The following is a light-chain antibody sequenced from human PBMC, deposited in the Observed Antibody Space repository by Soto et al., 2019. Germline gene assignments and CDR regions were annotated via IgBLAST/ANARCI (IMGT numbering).Light chain of an antibody. CDR2: EVS. CDR1: SSDVGFDNY. CDR3: LSYAGSSTNYV. Sequence: QSALTQPPSASGSPGQSVTISCTGTSSDVGFDNYVSWYQRHPGKAPKLLIYEVSKWPSGVPDRFSGSKSGTMAYLTVSGLQADDEADYYCLSYAGSSTNYVFGTGTKVTVL. V-gene: IGLV2-8*01. J-gene: IGLJ1*01.